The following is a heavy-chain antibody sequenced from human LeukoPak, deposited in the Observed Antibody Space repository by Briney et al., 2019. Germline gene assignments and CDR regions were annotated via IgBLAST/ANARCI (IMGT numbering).Heavy chain of an antibody. J-gene: IGHJ4*02. Sequence: GGSLRLSCAASGFTFNTYWMSWVRLGPGEGLEWVATVKPDGTEKMYVDSVRDRFTISRDNAKNSLYLQMNSLSAEDTAVYYCAGLLGGGTTFDYWGQGALVTVSS. D-gene: IGHD4-17*01. CDR2: VKPDGTEK. V-gene: IGHV3-7*01. CDR1: GFTFNTYW. CDR3: AGLLGGGTTFDY.